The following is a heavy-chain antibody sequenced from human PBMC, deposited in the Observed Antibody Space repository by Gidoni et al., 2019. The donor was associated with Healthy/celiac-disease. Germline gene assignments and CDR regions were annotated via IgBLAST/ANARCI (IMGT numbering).Heavy chain of an antibody. J-gene: IGHJ4*02. CDR3: ARAARIAHLY. Sequence: EVQLVESGEGLVQPGGSLSLSCAASGFTFSTYWMHWVRQAPGKGLVWVSRINRDGSSTSKADSVKGRFTISRNNAKNTLYLQMNSLRAEDTALYYGARAARIAHLYWGQGTLVTVSS. CDR2: INRDGSST. D-gene: IGHD6-13*01. CDR1: GFTFSTYW. V-gene: IGHV3-74*01.